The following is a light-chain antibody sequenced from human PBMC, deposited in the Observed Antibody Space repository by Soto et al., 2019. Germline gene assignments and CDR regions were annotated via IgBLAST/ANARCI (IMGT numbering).Light chain of an antibody. CDR2: GAS. Sequence: EIVMSQSPATLSVSPGERATLSCRASQNVGNNLVWYHQKPGQAPRLLIDGASTRAAGIPDRFSGSGSGTEFTLTISVLHSDDFAFYYCQQFNNWPPWTFGQGTKVDVK. V-gene: IGKV3-15*01. J-gene: IGKJ1*01. CDR3: QQFNNWPPWT. CDR1: QNVGNN.